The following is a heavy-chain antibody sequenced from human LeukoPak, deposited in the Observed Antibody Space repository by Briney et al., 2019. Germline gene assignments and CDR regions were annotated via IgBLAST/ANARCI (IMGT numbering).Heavy chain of an antibody. Sequence: PSETLSLTCAVSGGSIRSYYWSWVRQPPGKGLEWIGYICYSGSTNYNPSLKSRVTISVDTSQNQFSLKLSSVTAADTAVYYCASDYDSSGYYYLWGQGTLVTVSS. CDR3: ASDYDSSGYYYL. CDR2: ICYSGST. D-gene: IGHD3-22*01. J-gene: IGHJ4*02. CDR1: GGSIRSYY. V-gene: IGHV4-59*01.